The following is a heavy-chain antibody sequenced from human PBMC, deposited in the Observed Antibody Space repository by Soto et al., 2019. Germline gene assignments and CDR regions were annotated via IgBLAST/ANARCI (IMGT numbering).Heavy chain of an antibody. V-gene: IGHV3-11*01. Sequence: GGSLRLSCAASGFTFSDYYMSWIRQAPGKGLEWVSYISSSGSTIYYADSVKGRFTISRDNAKNSLYLQMNSLRAEDTAVYYCARASPNYYYYYGMDVWGQGTTVTVSS. CDR3: ARASPNYYYYYGMDV. CDR1: GFTFSDYY. J-gene: IGHJ6*02. CDR2: ISSSGSTI.